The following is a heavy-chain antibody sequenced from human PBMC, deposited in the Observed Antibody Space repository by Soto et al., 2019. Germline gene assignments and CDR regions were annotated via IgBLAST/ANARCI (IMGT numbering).Heavy chain of an antibody. CDR2: IKSKTDGGTT. CDR3: TTDIGYSGYEPIFRSNSYFDY. D-gene: IGHD5-12*01. CDR1: GFTFSNAW. V-gene: IGHV3-15*01. J-gene: IGHJ4*02. Sequence: EVQLVESGGGLVKPGGSLRLSCAASGFTFSNAWMSWVRQAPGKGLEWVGRIKSKTDGGTTDYAAPVKGRFTISRDDSKNTLYLQMNSLKTEDTAVYYCTTDIGYSGYEPIFRSNSYFDYWGQGTLVTVSS.